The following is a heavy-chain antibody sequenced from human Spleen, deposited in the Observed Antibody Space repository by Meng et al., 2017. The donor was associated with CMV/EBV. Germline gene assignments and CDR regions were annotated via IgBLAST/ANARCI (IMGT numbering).Heavy chain of an antibody. D-gene: IGHD7-27*01. Sequence: ASVKVSCKASGYTFSNYGITWVRQAPGQGLEWMGWISVYNGNTRYAQKLQGRVTLTRDTSINTGYMELTRLTSDDTAVYYCARDNNWGPDYWGQGTLVTVSS. CDR3: ARDNNWGPDY. CDR1: GYTFSNYG. CDR2: ISVYNGNT. V-gene: IGHV1-18*01. J-gene: IGHJ4*02.